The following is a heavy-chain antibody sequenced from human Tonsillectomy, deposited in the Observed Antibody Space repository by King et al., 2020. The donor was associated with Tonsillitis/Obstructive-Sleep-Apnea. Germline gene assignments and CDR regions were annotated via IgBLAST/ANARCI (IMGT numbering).Heavy chain of an antibody. D-gene: IGHD6-13*01. CDR1: GGSISSSGYY. CDR3: ARNTGYSTYPFDY. V-gene: IGHV4-39*01. Sequence: QLQESGPGLVKPSETLSLTCTVSGGSISSSGYYWGWIRQPPGKGLEWIGSIYYSGSTYYNPSLKSRVTISVDTSKNQFSLKLSSVTAADAAVYYCARNTGYSTYPFDYWGQGTLVTVSS. J-gene: IGHJ4*02. CDR2: IYYSGST.